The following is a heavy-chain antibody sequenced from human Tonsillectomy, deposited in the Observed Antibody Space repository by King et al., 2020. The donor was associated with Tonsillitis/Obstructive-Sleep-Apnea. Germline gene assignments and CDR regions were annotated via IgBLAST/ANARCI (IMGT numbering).Heavy chain of an antibody. D-gene: IGHD3-9*01. V-gene: IGHV1-18*01. Sequence: QLVQSGAEVVKPGASVKVSCKASGYTFINYGITWVRQAPGQGLEWMGWISVYNGKKNYAQKFQGRVTMTTDTSTRTAYMEMRSLRSDDTAVYYCARDYTQEAWYFDVWGQGTLVTVSS. J-gene: IGHJ4*02. CDR1: GYTFINYG. CDR3: ARDYTQEAWYFDV. CDR2: ISVYNGKK.